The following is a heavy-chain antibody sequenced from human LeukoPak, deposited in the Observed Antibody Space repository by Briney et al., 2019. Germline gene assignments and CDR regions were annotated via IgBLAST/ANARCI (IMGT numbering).Heavy chain of an antibody. V-gene: IGHV4-34*01. Sequence: PSETLSLTCAVYGGSFSGYYWSWIRQPPGKGLEWIGEINHSGSTNYNPSLKSRVTISVDTSKNQFSLKLSSVTAADTAVYYCARGIPKLRYFDWLQNWFDPWGQGTLVTVSS. J-gene: IGHJ5*02. CDR3: ARGIPKLRYFDWLQNWFDP. CDR1: GGSFSGYY. D-gene: IGHD3-9*01. CDR2: INHSGST.